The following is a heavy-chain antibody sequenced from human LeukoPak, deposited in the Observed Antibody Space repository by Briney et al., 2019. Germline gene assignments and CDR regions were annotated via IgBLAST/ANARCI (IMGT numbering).Heavy chain of an antibody. CDR2: IYYSGST. D-gene: IGHD3-3*01. J-gene: IGHJ3*02. CDR3: ARGRTYYDFWSGPVPTDAFDI. V-gene: IGHV4-39*01. Sequence: SETLSLTCTVSGGSISSSSYYWGWIRQPPGKGLEWIGSIYYSGSTYYNPSLKSRVTISVDTSKNQFSLKLSSVTAADTAVYYCARGRTYYDFWSGPVPTDAFDIWGQGTMVTVSS. CDR1: GGSISSSSYY.